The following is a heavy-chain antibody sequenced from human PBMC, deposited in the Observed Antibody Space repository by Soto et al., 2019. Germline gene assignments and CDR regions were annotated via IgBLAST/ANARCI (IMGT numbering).Heavy chain of an antibody. V-gene: IGHV3-48*01. J-gene: IGHJ5*02. CDR1: GFTFSSYS. D-gene: IGHD3-22*01. Sequence: GGSLRLSCAASGFTFSSYSMNWVRQAPGKGLEWISYISSSSSTIYYADSVKGRFTISRDNAKNSLYLQMNSLRAEDTAVYYCARDRFDYYDTSGYWRFHPWGQGTLVTVS. CDR2: ISSSSSTI. CDR3: ARDRFDYYDTSGYWRFHP.